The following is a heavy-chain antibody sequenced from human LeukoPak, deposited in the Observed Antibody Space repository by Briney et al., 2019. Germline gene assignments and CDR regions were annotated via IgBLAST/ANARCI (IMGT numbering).Heavy chain of an antibody. J-gene: IGHJ4*02. CDR2: ISYDGSSK. Sequence: GGSLRLSCAASGFTFSRYGMHWVRQAPGKGLEWVAVISYDGSSKYYADSVKGRFTISRDNSKNTLYLQMNSLRAEDMAVYYCARARNDILTAFFDYWGQGTLVTVSS. V-gene: IGHV3-30*03. D-gene: IGHD3-9*01. CDR3: ARARNDILTAFFDY. CDR1: GFTFSRYG.